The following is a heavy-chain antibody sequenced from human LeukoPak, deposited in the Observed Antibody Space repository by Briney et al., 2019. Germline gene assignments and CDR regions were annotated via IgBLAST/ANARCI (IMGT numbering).Heavy chain of an antibody. CDR3: ARDGSSGRGYYYYYGMDV. V-gene: IGHV3-53*01. CDR1: GFTVNTNY. Sequence: PGGSLRLSCAASGFTVNTNYMSWVRQAPGKGLEWVSIMHSVGTTYYADSVKGRLTFSRDNSKNTLYLRMNNLRAEDTAVYYCARDGSSGRGYYYYYGMDVWGEGTTVTVSS. D-gene: IGHD1-26*01. CDR2: MHSVGTT. J-gene: IGHJ6*04.